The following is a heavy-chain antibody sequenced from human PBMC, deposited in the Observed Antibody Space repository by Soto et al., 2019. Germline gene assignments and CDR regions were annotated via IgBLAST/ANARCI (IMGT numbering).Heavy chain of an antibody. J-gene: IGHJ6*03. V-gene: IGHV3-21*01. CDR1: GFTFSSYS. D-gene: IGHD2-2*01. Sequence: GGSLRLSCAASGFTFSSYSMNWVRQAPGKGLEWVSSISSSSSYIYYADSVKGRFTISRDNAKNSLYLQMNSLRAEDTAVYYCARGLIVVVPAAPAAGYYMNVWGKGTTVTVSS. CDR2: ISSSSSYI. CDR3: ARGLIVVVPAAPAAGYYMNV.